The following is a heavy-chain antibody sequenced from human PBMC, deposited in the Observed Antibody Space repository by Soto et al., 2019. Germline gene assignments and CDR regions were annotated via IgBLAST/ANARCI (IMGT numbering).Heavy chain of an antibody. CDR1: GFTLRSHR. Sequence: EVQLVESGGGLVQPGGSLRVSCAASGFTLRSHRIHWVRQAPGKGLEWVAGIDTDGGGTSYAESVKGRFTISTDNAKKTGHLEMNGLGAVDTAVYYCATVFDLWGQGTLVTVSS. D-gene: IGHD4-17*01. V-gene: IGHV3-74*01. CDR2: IDTDGGGT. J-gene: IGHJ5*02. CDR3: ATVFDL.